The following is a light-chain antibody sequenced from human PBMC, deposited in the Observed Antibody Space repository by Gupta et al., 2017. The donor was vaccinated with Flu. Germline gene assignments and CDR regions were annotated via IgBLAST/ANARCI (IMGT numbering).Light chain of an antibody. Sequence: DVQLTQSPSFLSASVGDRVTITCRASQGLHSYFAWYQQKPGRAPKLLIYAASTLQSGVSSRFSGSESGTEFTLTISGLQPEDFATYYCQQLRTFPRTFGQGTRVEAK. CDR2: AAS. V-gene: IGKV1-9*01. CDR1: QGLHSY. CDR3: QQLRTFPRT. J-gene: IGKJ1*01.